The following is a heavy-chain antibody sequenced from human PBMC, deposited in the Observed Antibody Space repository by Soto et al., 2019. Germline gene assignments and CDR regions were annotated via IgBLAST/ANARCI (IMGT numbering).Heavy chain of an antibody. CDR2: IYYSGST. CDR3: ARGNGSGIDWFDP. D-gene: IGHD3-10*01. Sequence: SETLSLTCTVSGGSISSGDYYWSWIRQPPGKGLEWIGYIYYSGSTYYNPSLKSRVTISVDTSKNQFSLKLSSVTAADTAVYYCARGNGSGIDWFDPWGQGTLVTSPQ. J-gene: IGHJ5*02. V-gene: IGHV4-30-4*01. CDR1: GGSISSGDYY.